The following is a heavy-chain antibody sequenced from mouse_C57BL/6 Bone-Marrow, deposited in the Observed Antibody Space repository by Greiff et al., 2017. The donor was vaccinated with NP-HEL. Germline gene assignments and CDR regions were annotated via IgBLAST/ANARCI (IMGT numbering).Heavy chain of an antibody. CDR2: INPNYGTT. J-gene: IGHJ3*01. CDR3: ARCHDGYFSAWFAY. Sequence: LQESGPELVKPGASVKISCKASGYSFTDYNMNWVKQSNGKSLEWIGVINPNYGTTSYNQKFKGKATLTVDQSSSTAYMQLNSLTSEDSAVYYCARCHDGYFSAWFAYWGQGTLVTVSA. D-gene: IGHD2-3*01. V-gene: IGHV1-39*01. CDR1: GYSFTDYN.